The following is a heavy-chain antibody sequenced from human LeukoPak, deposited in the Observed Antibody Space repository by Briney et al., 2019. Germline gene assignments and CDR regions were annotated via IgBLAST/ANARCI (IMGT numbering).Heavy chain of an antibody. V-gene: IGHV1-2*06. J-gene: IGHJ4*02. Sequence: ASVKVSCKASGYTFTGYYMHWVRQAPGQGLEWMGRINPNSGGTNYAQKFQGRVTMTRDTSISTAYMELSRLRSDDTAVYYCARDTRSGSHYFDYWGQGTLVTVSS. D-gene: IGHD1-26*01. CDR3: ARDTRSGSHYFDY. CDR2: INPNSGGT. CDR1: GYTFTGYY.